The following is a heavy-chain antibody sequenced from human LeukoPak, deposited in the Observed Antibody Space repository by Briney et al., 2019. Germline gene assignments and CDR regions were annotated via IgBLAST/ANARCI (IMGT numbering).Heavy chain of an antibody. CDR3: ARGPSGSGWYTFDY. CDR2: ISSSSSYI. CDR1: GFTFSSYS. V-gene: IGHV3-21*01. D-gene: IGHD6-19*01. J-gene: IGHJ4*02. Sequence: GGSLRLSCAASGFTFSSYSMNWVRQAPGKGLEWVSSISSSSSYIYYADSVKGRFTIARDNAKNSLYLQMNSLRAEDTAVYYCARGPSGSGWYTFDYWGQGTLVTVSS.